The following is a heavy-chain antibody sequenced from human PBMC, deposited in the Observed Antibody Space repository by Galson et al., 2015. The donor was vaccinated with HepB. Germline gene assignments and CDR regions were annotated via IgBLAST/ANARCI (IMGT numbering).Heavy chain of an antibody. CDR2: INSDGSST. V-gene: IGHV3-74*01. J-gene: IGHJ4*02. CDR1: GFTFSSYW. CDR3: ATSRYSSYYFDY. D-gene: IGHD4-11*01. Sequence: SLRLSCAASGFTFSSYWLHWARQAPGKGLVWVSRINSDGSSTSYADSVKGRFTISRDNAKKTLYLQMNSLRAEDTAVYYCATSRYSSYYFDYWGQGTLVTVSS.